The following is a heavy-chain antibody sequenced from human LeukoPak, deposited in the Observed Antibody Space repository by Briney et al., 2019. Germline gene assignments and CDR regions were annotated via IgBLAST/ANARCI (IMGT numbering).Heavy chain of an antibody. CDR2: IYYSGST. CDR1: GGSISSYY. J-gene: IGHJ4*01. Sequence: PSETLSLTCTVSGGSISSYYWSWIRQPPGKGLEWIGYIYYSGSTNYNPSLKSRVTISVDTSKNQFSLKLSSVTAADTAVYYCARVPPYCGGDCYVDYWGQEPWSPSPQ. D-gene: IGHD2-21*02. V-gene: IGHV4-59*01. CDR3: ARVPPYCGGDCYVDY.